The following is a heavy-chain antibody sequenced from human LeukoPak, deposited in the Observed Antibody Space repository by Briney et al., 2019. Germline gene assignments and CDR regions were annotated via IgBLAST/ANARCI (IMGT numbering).Heavy chain of an antibody. CDR3: AKGYCSSSSCYSYAFDI. J-gene: IGHJ3*02. CDR2: ISGSGSST. CDR1: GFTFSDYN. Sequence: HPGGSLRLSCAASGFTFSDYNMNWVRQSPEKGLEWVSAISGSGSSTYYADSVKGRFTISRDNSKNTLFLQMNSLRAEDTAVYYCAKGYCSSSSCYSYAFDIWSQGTVVTVSS. D-gene: IGHD2-2*01. V-gene: IGHV3-23*01.